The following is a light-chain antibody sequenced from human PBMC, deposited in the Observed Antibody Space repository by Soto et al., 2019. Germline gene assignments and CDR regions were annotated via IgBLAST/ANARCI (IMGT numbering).Light chain of an antibody. CDR3: QQESNFPLT. V-gene: IGKV1-12*01. CDR2: SAS. Sequence: IQLTQSPSYVSASVGDIVTITCRASQGISSWLAWFQKKPGKAPKXLIYSASRLLSGVPSRFSGSGSGTDFTLTISGLQPEDGATYDGQQESNFPLTFCGGTKVDIK. J-gene: IGKJ4*01. CDR1: QGISSW.